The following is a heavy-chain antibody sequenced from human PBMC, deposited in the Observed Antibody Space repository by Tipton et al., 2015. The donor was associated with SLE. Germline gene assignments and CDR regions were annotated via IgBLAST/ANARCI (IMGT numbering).Heavy chain of an antibody. Sequence: RSLRLSCAASGFTFSTYAIHWVRQAPGKGLEWVAVISSDGSNTYYADSVKGRFTISRDNSKNTLYLQMNSLRAEDTAVYYCARDRDCSSTSCYNAFDIWGQGTMVTVSS. V-gene: IGHV3-30*04. CDR3: ARDRDCSSTSCYNAFDI. D-gene: IGHD2-2*01. CDR2: ISSDGSNT. CDR1: GFTFSTYA. J-gene: IGHJ3*02.